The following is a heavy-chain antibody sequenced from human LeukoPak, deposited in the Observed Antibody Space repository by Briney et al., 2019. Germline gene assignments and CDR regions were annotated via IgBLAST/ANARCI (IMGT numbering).Heavy chain of an antibody. CDR3: AREGSATARPFVSNDY. V-gene: IGHV4-4*07. CDR2: IHTSGNT. Sequence: PETLSLTCTVSGGSISSYYWSWIRQPAGKGLEWIGRIHTSGNTDYNPSLKSRVTMSVDTSKNQFSLKVRSVTVADTAVYYCAREGSATARPFVSNDYWGQGILVTVSS. D-gene: IGHD6-6*01. CDR1: GGSISSYY. J-gene: IGHJ4*02.